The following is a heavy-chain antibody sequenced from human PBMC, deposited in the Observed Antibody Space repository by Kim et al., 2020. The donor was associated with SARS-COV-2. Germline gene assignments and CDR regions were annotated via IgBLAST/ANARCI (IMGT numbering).Heavy chain of an antibody. D-gene: IGHD3-22*01. J-gene: IGHJ5*02. Sequence: GGSLRLSCAASGFTFSSYAMSWVRQAPGKGLEWVSAIIGSGGSTYYADPVKGRFNFSRDNSKNILYLQMNSLRAEDTAVYYWAKVCDGGILMVVVARTTSWFDRCGQGTLVTVSS. CDR1: GFTFSSYA. CDR2: IIGSGGST. CDR3: AKVCDGGILMVVVARTTSWFDR. V-gene: IGHV3-23*01.